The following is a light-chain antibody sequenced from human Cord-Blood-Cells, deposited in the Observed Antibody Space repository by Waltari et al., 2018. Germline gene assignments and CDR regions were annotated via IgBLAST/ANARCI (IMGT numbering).Light chain of an antibody. J-gene: IGKJ1*01. CDR3: QQYNSYST. Sequence: DIQMTQSPSTLSASVGDIVTITCRASQSISSWLAWYQQKPGKAPKLLIYKASSLESGVPSRFSGSGSGTEFTLTISSLQPDDVATYYCQQYNSYSTFGQGTKVEIK. CDR2: KAS. CDR1: QSISSW. V-gene: IGKV1-5*03.